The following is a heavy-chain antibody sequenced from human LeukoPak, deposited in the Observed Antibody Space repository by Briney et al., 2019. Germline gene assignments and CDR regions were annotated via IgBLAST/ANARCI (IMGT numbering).Heavy chain of an antibody. Sequence: PGGSLRLSCAASGFTFSSYAMHWVRQAPGKGLEWVSSISSSSSYIYYADSLKGRFTISRHNAKKSVYLQMNSLRAEDTAVYYCARGALDAATPFDSWGQGTLVTVSS. CDR2: ISSSSSYI. V-gene: IGHV3-21*01. CDR1: GFTFSSYA. D-gene: IGHD2-15*01. J-gene: IGHJ5*01. CDR3: ARGALDAATPFDS.